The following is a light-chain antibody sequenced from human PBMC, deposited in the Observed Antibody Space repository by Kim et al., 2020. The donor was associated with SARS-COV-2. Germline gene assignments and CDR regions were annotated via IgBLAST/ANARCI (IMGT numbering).Light chain of an antibody. V-gene: IGLV3-21*01. CDR2: HDT. CDR3: QVWDSRSAVV. J-gene: IGLJ2*01. CDR1: NIGIKS. Sequence: SYELTQPPSVSVAPGKTARFTCGGDNIGIKSVHWYQQRPGQAPVLVIYHDTDRPSGIPERFSGSNSGNTATLTISRVEAGDEADYYCQVWDSRSAVVFGGGTQLTVL.